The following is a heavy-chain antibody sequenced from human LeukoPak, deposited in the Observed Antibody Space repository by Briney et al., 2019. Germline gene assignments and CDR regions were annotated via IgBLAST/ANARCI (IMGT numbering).Heavy chain of an antibody. CDR2: IIPIFGTA. V-gene: IGHV1-69*05. Sequence: SVKVSCKASGGTFSSYAISWVRQAPGQGLEWMGGIIPIFGTANYAQKFQGRVTITTDESTSTAYMELSSLRSEDTAAYYCARGSRYDFWSGYYPTFDYWGQGTLVTVSS. CDR1: GGTFSSYA. CDR3: ARGSRYDFWSGYYPTFDY. J-gene: IGHJ4*02. D-gene: IGHD3-3*01.